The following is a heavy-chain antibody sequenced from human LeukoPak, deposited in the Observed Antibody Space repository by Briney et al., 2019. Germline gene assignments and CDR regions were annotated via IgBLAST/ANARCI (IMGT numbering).Heavy chain of an antibody. D-gene: IGHD3-16*01. V-gene: IGHV5-51*01. CDR2: VYPGDSDT. CDR1: GYSFTSYW. J-gene: IGHJ4*02. CDR3: ARFVWRFGGAPTGYFDY. Sequence: GESLKISCKGSGYSFTSYWIGWVRQVPGKGLEWMGIVYPGDSDTRYSSSFQGQVTISADKSISTAYLQWRSLKASDTAMYYCARFVWRFGGAPTGYFDYWGQGTLVTVSS.